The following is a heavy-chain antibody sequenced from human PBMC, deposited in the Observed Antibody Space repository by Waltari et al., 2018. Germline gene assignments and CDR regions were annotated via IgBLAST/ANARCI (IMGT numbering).Heavy chain of an antibody. CDR1: GGSFSGYY. CDR3: ARGRDDIAAAGDGMDV. D-gene: IGHD6-13*01. J-gene: IGHJ6*02. V-gene: IGHV4-34*01. CDR2: INHSGST. Sequence: QVQLQQWGAGLLKPSETLSLTCAVYGGSFSGYYWSWIRQPPGKGLEWIGEINHSGSTNYSPSLKGRVTISVDTSKNHCSLKLSSVTAADTAVYYCARGRDDIAAAGDGMDVWGQGTTVTVSS.